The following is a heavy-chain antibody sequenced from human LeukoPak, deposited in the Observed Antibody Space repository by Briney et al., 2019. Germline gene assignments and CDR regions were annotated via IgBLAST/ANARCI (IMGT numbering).Heavy chain of an antibody. J-gene: IGHJ4*02. CDR1: GYTFTGYY. Sequence: ASVKVSCKASGYTFTGYYMHWVRQAPGQGLEWMGWINPNSGGTDYAQKFQGRVTMTRDTSISTAYMELSRLRSDDTAVYYCARGTRITMVRGVIIRDDYWGQGTLVTVSS. V-gene: IGHV1-2*02. CDR3: ARGTRITMVRGVIIRDDY. D-gene: IGHD3-10*01. CDR2: INPNSGGT.